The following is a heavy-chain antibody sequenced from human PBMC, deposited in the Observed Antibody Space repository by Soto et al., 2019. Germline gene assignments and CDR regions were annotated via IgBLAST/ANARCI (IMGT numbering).Heavy chain of an antibody. V-gene: IGHV3-23*01. D-gene: IGHD2-15*01. J-gene: IGHJ4*02. CDR2: VSIGGST. Sequence: PGGSLRLSCAASGFTFSSYAMGWVRQGPGKGLEWVAVVSIGGSTHYADSVRGRFTISRDNSKNTLSLQMNSLTAEDTAVYFCAKRRGAGRYFDYWGQGALVTVSS. CDR3: AKRRGAGRYFDY. CDR1: GFTFSSYA.